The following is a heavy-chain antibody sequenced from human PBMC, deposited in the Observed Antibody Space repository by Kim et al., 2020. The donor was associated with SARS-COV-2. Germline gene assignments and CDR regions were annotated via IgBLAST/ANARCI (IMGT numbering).Heavy chain of an antibody. D-gene: IGHD6-13*01. CDR3: ARHYGKRYGIAAAGTGNWFDP. J-gene: IGHJ5*02. V-gene: IGHV4-39*01. Sequence: SETLSLTCTVSGGSISSSSYYWGWIRQPPGKGLEWIGSIYYSGSTYYNPSLKSRVTISVDTSKNQFSLKLSSVTAADTAVYYCARHYGKRYGIAAAGTGNWFDPWGQGTLVTVSS. CDR1: GGSISSSSYY. CDR2: IYYSGST.